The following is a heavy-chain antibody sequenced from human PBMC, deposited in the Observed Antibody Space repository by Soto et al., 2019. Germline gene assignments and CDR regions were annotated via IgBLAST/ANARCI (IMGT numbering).Heavy chain of an antibody. CDR1: GFTFSSYA. D-gene: IGHD2-2*01. CDR2: ISGSGGST. V-gene: IGHV3-23*01. Sequence: GGSLRLSCAASGFTFSSYAMSWVRQAPGKGLEWVSAISGSGGSTYYADSVKGRFTIYRDNSKNTLYLQMNSLRDEDTAVYYCVKAASRYCSSTSCYLDYWGQGTLVTVSS. J-gene: IGHJ4*02. CDR3: VKAASRYCSSTSCYLDY.